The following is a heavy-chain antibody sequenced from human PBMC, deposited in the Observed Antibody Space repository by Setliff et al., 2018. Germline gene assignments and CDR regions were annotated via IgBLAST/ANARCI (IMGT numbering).Heavy chain of an antibody. D-gene: IGHD5-18*01. V-gene: IGHV1-69*13. CDR3: AREGVDTRSSTDYRYYMDV. CDR2: IIPMFGPA. Sequence: SVKVSCKASGGTLSNYAISWVRQAPGQGLEWMGGIIPMFGPANYAQKFQGRVTITADESTSTAYMELSSLTSDDTAVYYCAREGVDTRSSTDYRYYMDVWGKGTTVTVSS. CDR1: GGTLSNYA. J-gene: IGHJ6*03.